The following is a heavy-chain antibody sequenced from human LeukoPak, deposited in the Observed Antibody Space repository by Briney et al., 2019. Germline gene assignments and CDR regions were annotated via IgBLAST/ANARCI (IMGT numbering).Heavy chain of an antibody. CDR2: IYPSDSDT. CDR1: GYSLTSYW. Sequence: GESLKISCKGSGYSLTSYWIAWVRQMPGKGLEWMGIIYPSDSDTRYSPSFQGQVTISADKSISTAYLQWSSLKASDTAMYYCARRMVRGVITSPFDYWGQGTLVTVSS. D-gene: IGHD3-10*01. J-gene: IGHJ4*02. CDR3: ARRMVRGVITSPFDY. V-gene: IGHV5-51*01.